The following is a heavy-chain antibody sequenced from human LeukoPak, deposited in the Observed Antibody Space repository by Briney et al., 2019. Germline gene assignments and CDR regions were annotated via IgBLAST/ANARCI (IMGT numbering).Heavy chain of an antibody. Sequence: GGSLRLSCAASGFTVSSNYMSWVRQAPGKGLEWVSVIYSGGSTYYADSVKGRFTISRDNSKNTLYLQMNSLRAEDTAVYYCARDSPLWRSVYDYWGQGPLVTVSS. D-gene: IGHD3-22*01. CDR1: GFTVSSNY. J-gene: IGHJ4*02. V-gene: IGHV3-66*01. CDR2: IYSGGST. CDR3: ARDSPLWRSVYDY.